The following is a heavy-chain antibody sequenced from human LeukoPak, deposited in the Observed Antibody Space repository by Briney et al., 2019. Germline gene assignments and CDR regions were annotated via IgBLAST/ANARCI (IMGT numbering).Heavy chain of an antibody. Sequence: GGSLRLSCAASGFTFSDYAMNWVRQAPGKGLEWVSTISGSGGNTYYADSVKGRFTISRDNSKNTLYLQMNSLRAEDTAVYYCAKDLQQFDYWGQGTLVTVSS. V-gene: IGHV3-23*01. CDR3: AKDLQQFDY. J-gene: IGHJ4*02. D-gene: IGHD6-13*01. CDR1: GFTFSDYA. CDR2: ISGSGGNT.